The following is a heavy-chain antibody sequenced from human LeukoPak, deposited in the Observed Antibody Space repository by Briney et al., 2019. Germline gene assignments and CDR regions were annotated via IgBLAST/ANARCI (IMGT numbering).Heavy chain of an antibody. J-gene: IGHJ4*02. D-gene: IGHD4-23*01. V-gene: IGHV3-23*01. Sequence: QPGGSLRLSCAASGLTFSSYAMSWVRQAPGKGLEWVSSISGSGGNTYYADSVKGRFTISRDNSKNTLYMQMNSLRAEDTAVYYCAKLVTHFDYWGQGTLVTVSS. CDR2: ISGSGGNT. CDR1: GLTFSSYA. CDR3: AKLVTHFDY.